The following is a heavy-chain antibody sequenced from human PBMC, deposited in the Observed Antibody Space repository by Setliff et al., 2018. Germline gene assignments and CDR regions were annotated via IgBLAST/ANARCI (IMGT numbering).Heavy chain of an antibody. Sequence: ETLSLTCSVYGGSFDTYYWSWIRQPPGKGLEWFGEINHSGSGDYNPSFKSRVTISVDTSKNQFSLILRSVTAADTAVYYCARGRMRGSCSGPSCTYDPFDIWGQGTPVTVSS. CDR2: INHSGSG. CDR1: GGSFDTYY. J-gene: IGHJ3*02. CDR3: ARGRMRGSCSGPSCTYDPFDI. D-gene: IGHD2-2*01. V-gene: IGHV4-34*01.